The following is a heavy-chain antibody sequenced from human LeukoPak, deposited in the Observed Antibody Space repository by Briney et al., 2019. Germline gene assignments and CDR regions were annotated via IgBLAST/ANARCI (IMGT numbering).Heavy chain of an antibody. CDR2: IYYSGTT. J-gene: IGHJ3*02. V-gene: IGHV4-59*12. D-gene: IGHD1-1*01. CDR1: GGSISSYY. Sequence: SETLSLTCTVSGGSISSYYWSWIRQPPGKGLEWIGYIYYSGTTNYNPSLKSRVTISVDRSKNQFSLKLSSVTAADTAVYYCARSTGTTWGAFDIWGQGTMVTVSS. CDR3: ARSTGTTWGAFDI.